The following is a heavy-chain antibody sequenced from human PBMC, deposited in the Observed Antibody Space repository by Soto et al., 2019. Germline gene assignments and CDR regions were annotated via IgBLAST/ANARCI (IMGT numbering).Heavy chain of an antibody. CDR2: INPKSGGT. Sequence: ASVKVSCKASGSSFTGYHIHWVRQAPGQGLEWLGRINPKSGGTSTAQKFQGWVTMTTDTSISTASMELTRLTSDDTAIYYCARGDSTDCSNGVCSFFYNHDMDVWGQGTTVTVSS. D-gene: IGHD2-8*01. CDR3: ARGDSTDCSNGVCSFFYNHDMDV. J-gene: IGHJ6*02. CDR1: GSSFTGYH. V-gene: IGHV1-2*04.